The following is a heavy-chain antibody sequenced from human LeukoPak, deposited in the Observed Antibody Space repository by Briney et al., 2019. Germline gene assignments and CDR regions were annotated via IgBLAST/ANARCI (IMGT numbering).Heavy chain of an antibody. J-gene: IGHJ4*02. CDR3: ARGGSYFFSVDY. Sequence: GGSLRLSCAASGFTFSSDYMSWVRQAPGKGLEGVSIIYTSGTTYYADSAKGRFTISRDNSKNTLYLQMNSLRAEDTAVYYCARGGSYFFSVDYWGQGTLVTVSS. V-gene: IGHV3-53*01. CDR2: IYTSGTT. D-gene: IGHD1-26*01. CDR1: GFTFSSDY.